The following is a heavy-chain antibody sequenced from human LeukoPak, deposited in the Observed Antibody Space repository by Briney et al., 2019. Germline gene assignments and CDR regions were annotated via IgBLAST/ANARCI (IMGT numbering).Heavy chain of an antibody. J-gene: IGHJ4*02. CDR2: FDPEDGET. V-gene: IGHV1-24*01. CDR1: GYTLTELS. Sequence: GASVKVSCKVSGYTLTELSMHWVRQAPGKGLEWMGGFDPEDGETIYAQKFQGRVTMTEDTSTDTAYMELSSLRSEDTAVNYCATVAPTLAAAGSFDYWGQGTLVTVSS. CDR3: ATVAPTLAAAGSFDY. D-gene: IGHD6-13*01.